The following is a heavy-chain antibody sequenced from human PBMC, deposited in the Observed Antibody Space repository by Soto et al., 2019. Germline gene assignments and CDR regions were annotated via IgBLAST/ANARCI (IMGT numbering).Heavy chain of an antibody. Sequence: EVQMLESGGGLVQPGGSLRLSCAASGFTFSSYAMSWVRQAPGKGLEWVSAISGSDGSTFYADSVKGRFTISRDDSKSRLYLQMNSLSAEDTAVYYCAKGPGMYSDFDCWGQGTLVTVSS. CDR3: AKGPGMYSDFDC. V-gene: IGHV3-23*01. D-gene: IGHD2-8*01. J-gene: IGHJ4*02. CDR1: GFTFSSYA. CDR2: ISGSDGST.